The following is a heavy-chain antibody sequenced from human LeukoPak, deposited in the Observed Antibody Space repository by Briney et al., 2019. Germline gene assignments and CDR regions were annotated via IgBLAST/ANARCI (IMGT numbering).Heavy chain of an antibody. V-gene: IGHV4-4*07. J-gene: IGHJ3*02. CDR3: ARNSDSSSWVLPIGAFDI. CDR2: IYTSGST. CDR1: GGSISSYY. Sequence: SETLSLTCTVSGGSISSYYWSWIRQPAGKGLEWIGRIYTSGSTNYNPSLKSRVTMSVDTSKNQFSLKLSSVTAADTAVYYCARNSDSSSWVLPIGAFDIWGQGTMVTVSS. D-gene: IGHD6-13*01.